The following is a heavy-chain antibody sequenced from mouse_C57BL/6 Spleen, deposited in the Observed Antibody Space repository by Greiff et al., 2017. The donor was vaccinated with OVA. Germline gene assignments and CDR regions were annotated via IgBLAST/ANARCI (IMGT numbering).Heavy chain of an antibody. J-gene: IGHJ3*01. CDR2: IYIGNGYT. CDR3: ARGRGLYDYDVWFAY. V-gene: IGHV1-58*01. D-gene: IGHD2-4*01. CDR1: GYTFTSYG. Sequence: VQLQQSGAELVRPVSSVKMSCKTSGYTFTSYGINWVKQRPGQGLEWIGYIYIGNGYTEYNEKFKGKATLTSDTSSSTAYMQLSSLTSEDSAIYFWARGRGLYDYDVWFAYWGQGTLVTVSA.